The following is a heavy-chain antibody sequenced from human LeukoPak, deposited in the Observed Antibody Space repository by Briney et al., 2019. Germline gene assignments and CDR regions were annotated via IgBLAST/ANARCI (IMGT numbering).Heavy chain of an antibody. Sequence: SQTLSLTCAISGDSVSSNSAAWNWIRQSPSRGLEWLGRTYYRSKWYNDYAVSVKSRITINPDTSKNQFSLQLNSVTPEDTAVYYCARLEVWVPQYCSSTSCYPHRYYYYGMDVWGQGTTVTVSS. CDR1: GDSVSSNSAA. D-gene: IGHD2-2*01. CDR3: ARLEVWVPQYCSSTSCYPHRYYYYGMDV. V-gene: IGHV6-1*01. J-gene: IGHJ6*02. CDR2: TYYRSKWYN.